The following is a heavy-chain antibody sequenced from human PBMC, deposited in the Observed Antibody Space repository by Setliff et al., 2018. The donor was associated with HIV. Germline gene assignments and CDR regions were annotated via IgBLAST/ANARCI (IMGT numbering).Heavy chain of an antibody. CDR1: EYTFTGYY. CDR2: INPNSGGT. Sequence: GASVKVSCKASEYTFTGYYIHWVRQAPGQGLEWMGWINPNSGGTNYAQKFQGRVTMTRNTSISTAYMELSSLRSEDTAVYYCARGAWYTSGWYSSRYMDVWGKGTTVTVSS. V-gene: IGHV1-2*02. D-gene: IGHD6-19*01. J-gene: IGHJ6*03. CDR3: ARGAWYTSGWYSSRYMDV.